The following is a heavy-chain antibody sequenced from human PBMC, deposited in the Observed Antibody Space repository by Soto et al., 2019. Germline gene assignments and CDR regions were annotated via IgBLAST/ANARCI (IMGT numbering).Heavy chain of an antibody. CDR1: GFTFSRHA. D-gene: IGHD3-16*02. V-gene: IGHV3-23*01. CDR3: AKGYTSTRGTWFDP. J-gene: IGHJ5*02. CDR2: ISAGGGST. Sequence: EVQLLESGGGLVQPGGSLRLSCAASGFTFSRHAMSWVRQAPGKGLEWVSVISAGGGSTYYADSVMGRFTISRDNSKNTLNLQMNSLRAEDTAIYYCAKGYTSTRGTWFDPWGQGTLVTVSS.